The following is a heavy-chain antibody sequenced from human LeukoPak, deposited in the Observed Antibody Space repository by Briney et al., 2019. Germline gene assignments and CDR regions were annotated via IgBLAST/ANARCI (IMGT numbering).Heavy chain of an antibody. Sequence: GGSLRLSCAASGFTFSSYSMNWVRQAPGKGLEWVSYISSSSSTIYYADSVKGRFTISRDNAKNSLYLQMNSLRDEDTAVYYCAKLGYCSGGSCYYYYGMGVWGQGTTVTVSS. CDR1: GFTFSSYS. CDR3: AKLGYCSGGSCYYYYGMGV. D-gene: IGHD2-15*01. J-gene: IGHJ6*02. V-gene: IGHV3-48*02. CDR2: ISSSSSTI.